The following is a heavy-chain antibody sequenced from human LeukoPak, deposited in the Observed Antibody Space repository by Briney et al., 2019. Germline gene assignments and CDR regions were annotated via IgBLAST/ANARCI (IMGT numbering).Heavy chain of an antibody. CDR2: IYYSGST. D-gene: IGHD2-15*01. J-gene: IGHJ4*02. CDR3: ARLLASGPDY. V-gene: IGHV4-39*07. CDR1: GGSISSSSYY. Sequence: SETLSLTCTVSGGSISSSSYYWGWIRQPPGKGLEWIGSIYYSGSTYYNSSLKSRVTISVDTSKNQFSLKLSSVTAADTAVYYCARLLASGPDYWGQGTLVTVSS.